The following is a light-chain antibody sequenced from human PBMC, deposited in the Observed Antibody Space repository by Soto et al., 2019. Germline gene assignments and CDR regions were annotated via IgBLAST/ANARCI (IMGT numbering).Light chain of an antibody. J-gene: IGKJ4*01. CDR3: QESYSTPAVS. Sequence: DIQMTQFPSSLSASLGDRVTITCRASQNIDNYLNWYQHKPGKAPKLQIYATSTLQSGVPARFSGSGSGTEFTLTISSLQAEDFATYFCQESYSTPAVSFGGGTKVEIK. V-gene: IGKV1-39*01. CDR2: ATS. CDR1: QNIDNY.